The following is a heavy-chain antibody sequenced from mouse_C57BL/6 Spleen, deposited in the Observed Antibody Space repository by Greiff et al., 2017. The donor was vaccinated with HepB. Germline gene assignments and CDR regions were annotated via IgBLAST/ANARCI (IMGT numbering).Heavy chain of an antibody. CDR1: GYTFTSYW. D-gene: IGHD3-1*01. CDR2: IDPSDSET. Sequence: QVQLQQPGAELVRPGSSVKLSCKASGYTFTSYWMHWVKQRPIQGLEWIGNIDPSDSETNYNQKFKDKATLTVDKSSSTAYMQLSSLTSEDSAVYYCASGLRLDYWGQGTTLTVSS. J-gene: IGHJ2*01. CDR3: ASGLRLDY. V-gene: IGHV1-52*01.